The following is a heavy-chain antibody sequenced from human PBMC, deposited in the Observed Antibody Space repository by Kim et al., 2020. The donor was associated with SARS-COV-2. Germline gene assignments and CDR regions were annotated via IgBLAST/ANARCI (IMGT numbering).Heavy chain of an antibody. CDR3: ARLQRYGMDV. D-gene: IGHD2-2*01. CDR1: GFTFSSYS. CDR2: ISSSSSAI. Sequence: GGSLRLSCAASGFTFSSYSMNWVRQAPGKGLEWVFYISSSSSAIYYADSVKGRFTISRDNAKNSLYLQMNSLRAEDTAVYYCARLQRYGMDVWGQGTTVTVSS. V-gene: IGHV3-48*04. J-gene: IGHJ6*02.